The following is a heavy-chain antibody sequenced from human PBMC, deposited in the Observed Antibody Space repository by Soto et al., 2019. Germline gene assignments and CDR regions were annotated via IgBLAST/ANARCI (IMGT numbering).Heavy chain of an antibody. Sequence: SVKVSFKASGGTFSTHAIIWVRQAPGHGLEWMGGIIPISGTTYYTQKFQGRVTITADEPTSTAFMELSSLKSDDTAVFYCARGYCSGGNCYSGMDVWGQGTMVTVSS. V-gene: IGHV1-69*13. CDR2: IIPISGTT. D-gene: IGHD2-15*01. CDR3: ARGYCSGGNCYSGMDV. CDR1: GGTFSTHA. J-gene: IGHJ6*02.